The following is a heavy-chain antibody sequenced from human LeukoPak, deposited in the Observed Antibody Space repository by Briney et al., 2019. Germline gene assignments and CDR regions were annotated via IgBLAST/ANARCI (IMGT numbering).Heavy chain of an antibody. V-gene: IGHV3-21*01. Sequence: GGSLRLSCAASGFTFSSYSTTCLRQAPGKGLEWVSSISSSSSYIYYADSVKGRFTISRDNAKNSLYLQMNSLRAEDTAVYYCARDPHYYFDYWGQGTLVTVSS. J-gene: IGHJ4*02. CDR1: GFTFSSYS. CDR2: ISSSSSYI. CDR3: ARDPHYYFDY.